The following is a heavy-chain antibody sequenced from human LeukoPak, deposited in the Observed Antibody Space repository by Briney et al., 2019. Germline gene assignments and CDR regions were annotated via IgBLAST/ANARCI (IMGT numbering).Heavy chain of an antibody. J-gene: IGHJ4*02. V-gene: IGHV1-2*06. CDR2: INRNSGGT. Sequence: ASVKVSCKASGYTFTGYYMHWVRQAPGQGLEWMGRINRNSGGTNYAQKFQGRVTMTRDTSISTAYMELSRLRSDDTAAYYCARRRDFWSGDTFDYWGQGTLVTVSS. CDR1: GYTFTGYY. D-gene: IGHD3-3*01. CDR3: ARRRDFWSGDTFDY.